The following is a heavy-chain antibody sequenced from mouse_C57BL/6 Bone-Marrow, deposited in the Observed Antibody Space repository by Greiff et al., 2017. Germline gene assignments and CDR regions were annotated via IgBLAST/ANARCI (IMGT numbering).Heavy chain of an antibody. CDR3: VRSTMITTEIGYYARDY. V-gene: IGHV10-1*01. Sequence: EVQLVESGGGLVQPKGSLKLSCAASGFSFHTYAMNWVRQAPGKGLEWVARIRSKSNNYATYYADSVKDSFTISRDDSESMLYLQMNNLKTEDTAMYYCVRSTMITTEIGYYARDYWGQGTSVTGSS. D-gene: IGHD2-4*01. CDR2: IRSKSNNYAT. CDR1: GFSFHTYA. J-gene: IGHJ4*01.